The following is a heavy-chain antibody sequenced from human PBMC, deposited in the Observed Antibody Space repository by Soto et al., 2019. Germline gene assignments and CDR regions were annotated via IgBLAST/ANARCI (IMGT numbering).Heavy chain of an antibody. D-gene: IGHD2-2*02. Sequence: QVQLVQSGAEVKKPGASVKVSCKTSGYTFTSYHISWVRQAPGQGLEWMGWISAYNTNTNYAQKFQGRVTMTTDTLTSTDYMEVRSLRSDDTAVYDCGRYTPPTDYWGQGTLVTVSS. CDR2: ISAYNTNT. V-gene: IGHV1-18*01. J-gene: IGHJ4*02. CDR1: GYTFTSYH. CDR3: GRYTPPTDY.